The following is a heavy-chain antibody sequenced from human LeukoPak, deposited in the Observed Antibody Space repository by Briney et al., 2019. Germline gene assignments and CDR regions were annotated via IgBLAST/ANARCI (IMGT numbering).Heavy chain of an antibody. CDR3: ARSDVAGYYFDY. CDR2: INWNGGST. CDR1: GFTFDDYG. J-gene: IGHJ4*02. D-gene: IGHD5-12*01. V-gene: IGHV3-20*01. Sequence: GGSLRLSCAASGFTFDDYGMSWVRQAPGKGLEWVSGINWNGGSTGYADSVKGRFTISRDNAKNSLYLQMNSLRAEDTALYHCARSDVAGYYFDYWGQGTLVTVSS.